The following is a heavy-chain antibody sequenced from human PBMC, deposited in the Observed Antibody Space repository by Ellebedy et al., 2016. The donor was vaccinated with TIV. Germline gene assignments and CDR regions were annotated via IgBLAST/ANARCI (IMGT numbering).Heavy chain of an antibody. CDR1: GFTFSSYA. CDR3: ARLHSHYCVSHSCYFDY. Sequence: PGGSLRLSCAASGFTFSSYAMSWVRQAPGKGLEWVSIISGSGTDTYYADSVKGRFTISRDNSRNTLYLQMNSLRAEDTAVYYCARLHSHYCVSHSCYFDYWGQGTLVTVSS. J-gene: IGHJ4*02. V-gene: IGHV3-23*01. CDR2: ISGSGTDT. D-gene: IGHD2-2*01.